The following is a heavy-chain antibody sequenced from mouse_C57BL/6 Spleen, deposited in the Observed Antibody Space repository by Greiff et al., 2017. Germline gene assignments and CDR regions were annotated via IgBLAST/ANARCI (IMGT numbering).Heavy chain of an antibody. CDR1: GFTFSDYG. V-gene: IGHV5-17*01. Sequence: EVTLVESGGGLVKPGGSLKLSCAASGFTFSDYGMHWVRQAPEKGLEWVAYISSGSSTIYYADTVKGRFTISRDNAKYTLFLQMTSRRSEDTAMYYCARMDWAWFAYWGQGTLVTVSA. CDR2: ISSGSSTI. CDR3: ARMDWAWFAY. J-gene: IGHJ3*01. D-gene: IGHD4-1*01.